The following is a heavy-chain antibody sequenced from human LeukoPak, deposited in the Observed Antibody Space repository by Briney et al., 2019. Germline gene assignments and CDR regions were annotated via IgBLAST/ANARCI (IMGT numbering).Heavy chain of an antibody. CDR2: IRQDGSEK. CDR3: ARDMRGDGFDI. D-gene: IGHD2-2*01. J-gene: IGHJ3*02. CDR1: GFTFSTFW. Sequence: SGGSLRLSCAASGFTFSTFWMTWVRQAPGKGLEWVANIRQDGSEKYYVDSVEGRFTISRDSAKKSLVLQMNSLRAEDTAVYYCARDMRGDGFDIWGQGTMVIVSS. V-gene: IGHV3-7*04.